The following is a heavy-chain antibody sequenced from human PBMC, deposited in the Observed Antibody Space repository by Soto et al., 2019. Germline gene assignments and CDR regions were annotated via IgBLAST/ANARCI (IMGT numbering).Heavy chain of an antibody. CDR2: IWSDGSNK. J-gene: IGHJ4*02. CDR3: VRVFDTYYFDL. V-gene: IGHV3-33*01. CDR1: GFTFSTYG. Sequence: QVQLVESGGGVVQPGRSLRLSCAASGFTFSTYGMHWVRQAPGKGLEWVALIWSDGSNKYYADSVKGRSTISRDNSKKTLYLQMNSLRAEDTAVYYCVRVFDTYYFDLWGQGNMVTVSS. D-gene: IGHD3-9*01.